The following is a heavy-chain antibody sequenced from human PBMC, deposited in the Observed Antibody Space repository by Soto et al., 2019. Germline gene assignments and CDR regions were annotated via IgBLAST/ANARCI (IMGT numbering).Heavy chain of an antibody. CDR2: IYYSGTT. CDR1: GGSISFYY. D-gene: IGHD3-10*01. J-gene: IGHJ4*02. CDR3: GRGTAFGEAVDY. V-gene: IGHV4-59*01. Sequence: QVQLQESGPGLVKPSETLSLTCTVSGGSISFYYWTWIRQPPGKGLEWIGYIYYSGTTSYNPSLKSRLTMSLDTSKNQFTLKLSSVNTADTAVYYCGRGTAFGEAVDYWGQGTLVTVSS.